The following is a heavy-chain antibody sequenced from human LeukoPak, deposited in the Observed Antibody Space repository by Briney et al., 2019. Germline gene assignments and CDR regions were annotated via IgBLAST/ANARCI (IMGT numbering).Heavy chain of an antibody. CDR1: GFTFSSYA. V-gene: IGHV3-64D*06. J-gene: IGHJ4*02. CDR3: AKEKQLDDHPNFDY. D-gene: IGHD6-13*01. Sequence: GGSLRLSCSASGFTFSSYAMHWVRQAPGKGLEYVSAISSNGGSTYYADSVKGRFTISRDNSKNTLYLQMSSLRAEDTAVYYCAKEKQLDDHPNFDYWGQGTLVTVSS. CDR2: ISSNGGST.